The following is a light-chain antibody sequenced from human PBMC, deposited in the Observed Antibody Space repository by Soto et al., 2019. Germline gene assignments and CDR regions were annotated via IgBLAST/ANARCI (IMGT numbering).Light chain of an antibody. J-gene: IGLJ1*01. CDR2: ENN. CDR3: QSYDSSLSGYV. CDR1: SSNIGAGYE. V-gene: IGLV1-40*01. Sequence: QSVLTQPPSVSEAPGQRVTISCTGSSSNIGAGYEAPWYQQVPGTAPKLLIYENNNRPSGVPDRFSGSKSGTSASLAITGLRAEDEAEYYCQSYDSSLSGYVFGTGTKLTVL.